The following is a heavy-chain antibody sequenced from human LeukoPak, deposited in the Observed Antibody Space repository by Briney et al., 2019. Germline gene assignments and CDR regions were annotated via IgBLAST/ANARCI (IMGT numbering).Heavy chain of an antibody. J-gene: IGHJ3*02. CDR1: GYTFTSYD. V-gene: IGHV1-8*03. CDR2: MSPNSGNT. D-gene: IGHD6-19*01. Sequence: ASVKVSCKASGYTFTSYDINWVRQATGQGLEWMGWMSPNSGNTGYAQKFQGRVTITRNTSISTAYMELSSLRSEDTAVYYCARKQWLVHDAFDIWGQGTMVTVSS. CDR3: ARKQWLVHDAFDI.